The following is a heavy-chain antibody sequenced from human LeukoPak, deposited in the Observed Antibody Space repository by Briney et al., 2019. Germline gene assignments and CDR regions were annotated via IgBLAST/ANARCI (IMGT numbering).Heavy chain of an antibody. CDR3: TRAGYCNIISCYYYMDV. CDR2: IKSKVYGGTT. V-gene: IGHV3-49*04. CDR1: GFTLGDYT. Sequence: PGGSLRLSCTASGFTLGDYTMSWVRQAPGKGLEWVGSIKSKVYGGTTEYAASVKGRFTISRDDSRSIAYLQMSSLKTEDTAMYYCTRAGYCNIISCYYYMDVWGKGTTVTVSS. J-gene: IGHJ6*03. D-gene: IGHD2-2*01.